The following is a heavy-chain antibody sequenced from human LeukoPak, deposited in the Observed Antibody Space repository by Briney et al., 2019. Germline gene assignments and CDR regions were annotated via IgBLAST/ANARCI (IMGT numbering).Heavy chain of an antibody. CDR2: FDPEDGET. Sequence: ASVKVSCKVSGYTLTELSMHWVRQAPGKGLEWMGGFDPEDGETIYAQKFQGRVTMTEDTSTDTAYMELSSLRSEDTAVYYCAKSAGFRGVATITNSDYWGQGTLVTVSS. D-gene: IGHD5-12*01. CDR3: AKSAGFRGVATITNSDY. V-gene: IGHV1-24*01. CDR1: GYTLTELS. J-gene: IGHJ4*02.